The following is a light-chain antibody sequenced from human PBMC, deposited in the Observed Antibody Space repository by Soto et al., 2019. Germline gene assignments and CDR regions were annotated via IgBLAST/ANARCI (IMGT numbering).Light chain of an antibody. Sequence: QSVLTQPPSVSAAPGQKVTISCSGSSSNIGSNYVSWYQQLPGTAPKLLICDNNKRPSGIPDRFSGSKSDTSATLGITGLQTGDEGDYYCATWDSTLSAVVFGGGTKLTVL. J-gene: IGLJ2*01. CDR1: SSNIGSNY. V-gene: IGLV1-51*01. CDR3: ATWDSTLSAVV. CDR2: DNN.